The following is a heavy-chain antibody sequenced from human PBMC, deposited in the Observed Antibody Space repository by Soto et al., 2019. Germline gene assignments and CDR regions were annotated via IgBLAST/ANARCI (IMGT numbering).Heavy chain of an antibody. CDR3: ARGGGCSGGSCYYY. Sequence: SETLCLTCTVSGGSISGGGDYWSWIRQHPGKGLEWIGYIYYSGSTYYNPSLKSRVTISVDTSKNQFSLKLSSVTAADTAVYYCARGGGCSGGSCYYYWGQGTLVTVSS. CDR1: GGSISGGGDY. J-gene: IGHJ4*02. CDR2: IYYSGST. V-gene: IGHV4-31*03. D-gene: IGHD2-15*01.